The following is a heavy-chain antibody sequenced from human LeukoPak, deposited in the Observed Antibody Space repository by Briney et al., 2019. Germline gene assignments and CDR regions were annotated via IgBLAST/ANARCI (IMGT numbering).Heavy chain of an antibody. D-gene: IGHD3-10*01. CDR3: APDAYYYGPGSSLRS. J-gene: IGHJ5*02. CDR2: ISYDGSNK. CDR1: GFTFSSYG. Sequence: GGSLRLSCAASGFTFSSYGMHWVRQAPGKGLEWVAVISYDGSNKYYADSVKGRFTISRDNSKNTLYLQMNSLRAEDTAVYYCAPDAYYYGPGSSLRSWGQGTLVTVSS. V-gene: IGHV3-30*03.